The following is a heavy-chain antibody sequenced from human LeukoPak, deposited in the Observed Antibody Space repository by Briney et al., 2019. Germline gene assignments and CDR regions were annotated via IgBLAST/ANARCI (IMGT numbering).Heavy chain of an antibody. CDR2: INPNSGGT. V-gene: IGHV1-2*02. CDR1: GYTFTGYY. J-gene: IGHJ3*02. CDR3: ATSRGPLGDSLDAFDI. D-gene: IGHD5-18*01. Sequence: ASVKVSCKASGYTFTGYYMHWVRQAPGQGLEWMGWINPNSGGTNYAQKFQGRVTITRNTSISTAYMELSSLRSEDTAVYYCATSRGPLGDSLDAFDIWGQGTMVTVSS.